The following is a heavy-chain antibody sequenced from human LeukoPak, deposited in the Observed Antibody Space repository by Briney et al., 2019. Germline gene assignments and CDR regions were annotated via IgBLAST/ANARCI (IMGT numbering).Heavy chain of an antibody. J-gene: IGHJ4*02. CDR1: GFIFSSYE. D-gene: IGHD3-10*01. CDR3: ARDYRGSESPSIY. V-gene: IGHV3-48*03. Sequence: GGSLRISFAASGFIFSSYEMNWGRQAPGQGLGWVSYISSSGSIIYYADSVKGRFTISRDNAKNSLYLQMNSLRAEDTAVYYCARDYRGSESPSIYWGQGTLVTVSS. CDR2: ISSSGSII.